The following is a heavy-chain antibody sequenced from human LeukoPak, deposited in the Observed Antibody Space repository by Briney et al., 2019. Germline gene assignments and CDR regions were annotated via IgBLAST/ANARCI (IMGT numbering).Heavy chain of an antibody. D-gene: IGHD6-13*01. CDR3: ARDRHSTSWLVEY. J-gene: IGHJ4*02. Sequence: GGSLRLSCAASGFTFSSYAMTWVRQAPGKGPEWVSLISGSGGSTYYADSVKGRFTISRDNSKNTLYLQMNSLRVEDAAVYYCARDRHSTSWLVEYWGQGTLVTVSS. CDR1: GFTFSSYA. V-gene: IGHV3-23*01. CDR2: ISGSGGST.